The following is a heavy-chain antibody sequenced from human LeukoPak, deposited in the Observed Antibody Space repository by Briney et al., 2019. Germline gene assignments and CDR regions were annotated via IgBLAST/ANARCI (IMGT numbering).Heavy chain of an antibody. CDR2: ISGSGGST. V-gene: IGHV3-23*01. Sequence: PGGSLRLSCAASGFTFTSYAMSWVRQAPGKGLEWVSSISGSGGSTYYADSVKGRFTVSRDNSKRMLYLQMNSLRAEDTAVYYCARDSWELLAQFDYWGQGTLVTVSS. CDR1: GFTFTSYA. D-gene: IGHD1-26*01. J-gene: IGHJ4*02. CDR3: ARDSWELLAQFDY.